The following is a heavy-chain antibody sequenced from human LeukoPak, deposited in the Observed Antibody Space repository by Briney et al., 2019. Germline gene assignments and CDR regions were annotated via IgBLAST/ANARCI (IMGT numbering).Heavy chain of an antibody. CDR1: GFIFRNYA. V-gene: IGHV3-23*01. J-gene: IGHJ4*02. Sequence: GGSLRLSCAASGFIFRNYAMSWVRQAPGKGLEWVSAITGSGDTTYYADSVKGRFTISRDNSKNTLYVEMNTLRAEDTAVYYCARDRELHFDYWGQGTLVTVSS. CDR3: ARDRELHFDY. D-gene: IGHD1-26*01. CDR2: ITGSGDTT.